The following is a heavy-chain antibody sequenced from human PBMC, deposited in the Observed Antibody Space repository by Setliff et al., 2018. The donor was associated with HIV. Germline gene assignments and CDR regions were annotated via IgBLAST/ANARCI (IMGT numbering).Heavy chain of an antibody. D-gene: IGHD2-2*01. Sequence: SETLSLTCAVYGESFSGYYWTWIRQPPGKGLEWIGEVNHSGNTNYNPSLKSRVTISADTSKNQFSLKLTSVTAADTAVYYCARDRRRSYHFDYWGQGTLVTVSS. CDR2: VNHSGNT. V-gene: IGHV4-34*01. J-gene: IGHJ4*02. CDR3: ARDRRRSYHFDY. CDR1: GESFSGYY.